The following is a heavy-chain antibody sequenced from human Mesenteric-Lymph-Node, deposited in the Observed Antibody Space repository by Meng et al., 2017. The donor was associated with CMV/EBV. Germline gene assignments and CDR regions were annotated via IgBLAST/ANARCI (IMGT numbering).Heavy chain of an antibody. V-gene: IGHV3-21*01. CDR1: GFSFSRYN. CDR2: ISDSSSYI. J-gene: IGHJ3*02. Sequence: GESLKISCAASGFSFSRYNMNWVRQAPGKGLEWVSSISDSSSYIYYADSVKGRFTISRDNAKNSLYLQMNSLRVEDTAVYYCAKDRTHRDAFDIWGQGTMVTVSS. CDR3: AKDRTHRDAFDI.